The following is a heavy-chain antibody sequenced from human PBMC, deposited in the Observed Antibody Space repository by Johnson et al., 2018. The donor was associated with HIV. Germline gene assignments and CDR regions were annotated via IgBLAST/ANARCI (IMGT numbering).Heavy chain of an antibody. J-gene: IGHJ3*02. CDR2: IYSGGNT. V-gene: IGHV3-66*02. CDR3: ARDQAYSSSWEGVFDI. Sequence: VQLVESGGGLVQPGGSLRLSCAASGFTVSSNYMSWVRQAPGKGLEWVSVIYSGGNTYYADSLKGRFTVSRDNSKNTLYLQMNSLTADDTAVYYCARDQAYSSSWEGVFDIWGQGTRVIVSS. D-gene: IGHD6-13*01. CDR1: GFTVSSNY.